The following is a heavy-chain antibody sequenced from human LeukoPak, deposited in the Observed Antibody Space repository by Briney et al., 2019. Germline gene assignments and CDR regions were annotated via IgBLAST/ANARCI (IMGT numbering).Heavy chain of an antibody. J-gene: IGHJ4*02. CDR1: GYTFTGYS. CDR3: AVASYGSGSYYDPVDY. Sequence: GASVKVSCKASGYTFTGYSMHWVRRAPGQGLEWMGWINPNSGGTNYAQKFQGRVTMTRDTSISTAYMELSRLRSDDTAVYYCAVASYGSGSYYDPVDYWGQGTLVTVSS. D-gene: IGHD3-10*01. CDR2: INPNSGGT. V-gene: IGHV1-2*02.